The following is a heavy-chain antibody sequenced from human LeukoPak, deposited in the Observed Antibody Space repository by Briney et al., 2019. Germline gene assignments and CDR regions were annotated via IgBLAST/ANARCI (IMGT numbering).Heavy chain of an antibody. J-gene: IGHJ6*02. V-gene: IGHV3-30*18. CDR2: ISYGGSNK. CDR1: GFTFSSYG. Sequence: GGSLRLSCAASGFTFSSYGMHWVRQTPGKGLEWVAVISYGGSNKYYADSVKGRFTISRDNSKNTLYLQMNSLRAEDTAVYYCGKDLVVTTVYYFYYGMDVRGQGTTVTVSS. CDR3: GKDLVVTTVYYFYYGMDV. D-gene: IGHD2/OR15-2a*01.